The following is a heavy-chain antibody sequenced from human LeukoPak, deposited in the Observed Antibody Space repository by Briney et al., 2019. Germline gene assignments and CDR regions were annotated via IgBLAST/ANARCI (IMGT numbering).Heavy chain of an antibody. CDR2: IHTSGSN. CDR1: GGSISNYH. CDR3: ARRDISSGWSFNY. J-gene: IGHJ4*02. V-gene: IGHV4-4*07. D-gene: IGHD6-19*01. Sequence: SHTLSLTCIVSGGSISNYHWSWIRQPAGKGLEWIGQIHTSGSNNCKPPLKSRVTMSIDTTEDQVSLTIRSVTAADTAFYYCARRDISSGWSFNYWGQGTLVTVSS.